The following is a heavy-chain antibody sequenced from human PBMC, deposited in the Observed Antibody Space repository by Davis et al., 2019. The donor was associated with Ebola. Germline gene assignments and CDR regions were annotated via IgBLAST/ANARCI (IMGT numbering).Heavy chain of an antibody. CDR3: ARLFGVIPVFDY. CDR1: GFTFSSYA. Sequence: SLKISCAASGFTFSSYAMHWVRQAPGKGLEWVAVISYDGSNKYYADSVKGRFTVSRDNAKNSLYLEMNSLRDEDTAVYYCARLFGVIPVFDYWGQGTLVTVSS. D-gene: IGHD3-3*01. CDR2: ISYDGSNK. V-gene: IGHV3-30*04. J-gene: IGHJ4*02.